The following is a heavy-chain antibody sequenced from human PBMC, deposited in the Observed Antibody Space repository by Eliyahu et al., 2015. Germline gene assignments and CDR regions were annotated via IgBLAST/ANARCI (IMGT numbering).Heavy chain of an antibody. CDR1: GGSISSSSYY. CDR3: ARELSSTSFDY. D-gene: IGHD2-2*01. V-gene: IGHV4-39*02. J-gene: IGHJ4*02. Sequence: QLQLQESGPGLVKPSETLSLTCTVSGGSISSSSYYWGWIRQPPGKGAGWVGGIYFCGRAYHHPSLKSRVTISVDTSKNQFSLKLSSVTAADTAVYYCARELSSTSFDYWGQGTLVTVSS. CDR2: IYFCGRA.